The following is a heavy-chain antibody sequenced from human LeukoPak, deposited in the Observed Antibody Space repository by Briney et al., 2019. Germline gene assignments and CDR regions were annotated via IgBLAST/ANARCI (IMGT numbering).Heavy chain of an antibody. J-gene: IGHJ6*04. Sequence: GGSVTVSCKASGYTFTSYGISWVRQAPGQGLEWMGWISAYNGNTNYAQKLQGRVTMTTDTSTSTAYMELRSLRSDDTAVYYCARVEGIQPWWRGMDVWGKGTTVTVSS. V-gene: IGHV1-18*04. CDR2: ISAYNGNT. D-gene: IGHD5-18*01. CDR1: GYTFTSYG. CDR3: ARVEGIQPWWRGMDV.